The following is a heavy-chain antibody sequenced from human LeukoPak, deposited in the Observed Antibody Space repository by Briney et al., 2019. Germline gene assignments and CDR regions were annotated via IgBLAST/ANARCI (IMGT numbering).Heavy chain of an antibody. CDR1: GYTFTIYG. CDR2: ISAHNGNT. CDR3: ARSGSSSDSASDY. D-gene: IGHD6-6*01. V-gene: IGHV1-18*01. J-gene: IGHJ4*02. Sequence: ASVTVSCKASGYTFTIYGISWVRQAPGQGLEWMGWISAHNGNTNYAQNLRGRVTMTTETSTSTAYMELRSLRSDDTAVYYCARSGSSSDSASDYWGQGTLVTVSS.